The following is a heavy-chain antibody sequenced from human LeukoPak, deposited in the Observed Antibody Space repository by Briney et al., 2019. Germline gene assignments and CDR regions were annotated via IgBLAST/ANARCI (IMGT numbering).Heavy chain of an antibody. CDR3: ARGGLEYQLLSYFDY. J-gene: IGHJ4*02. CDR1: GGSISSYY. CDR2: IYYSGST. D-gene: IGHD2-2*01. Sequence: ETLSLTCPVSGGSISSYYWSWIRQPPGRGLEWIGYIYYSGSTNFNPSLKSRVTISVDTSKNQFSLKLSSVTAADTAVYYCARGGLEYQLLSYFDYWGQGTLVTVSS. V-gene: IGHV4-59*01.